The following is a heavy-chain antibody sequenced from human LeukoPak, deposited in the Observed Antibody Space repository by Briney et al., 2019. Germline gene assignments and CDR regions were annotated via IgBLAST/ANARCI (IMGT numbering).Heavy chain of an antibody. CDR2: ISSDGSIT. D-gene: IGHD3-22*01. V-gene: IGHV3-74*01. CDR3: ARRVGSSESSYYFDY. Sequence: GGSLRLSCAASGFTFNIYWMHWVRQAPGKGLVWVSLISSDGSITNYADSVKGRFTISRDNAKNTVYLQMNSLRVEDTAVYYCARRVGSSESSYYFDYWGQGTLVTVSS. J-gene: IGHJ4*02. CDR1: GFTFNIYW.